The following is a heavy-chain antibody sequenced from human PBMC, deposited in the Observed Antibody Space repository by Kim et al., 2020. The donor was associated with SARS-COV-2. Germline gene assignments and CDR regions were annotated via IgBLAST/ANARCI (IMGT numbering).Heavy chain of an antibody. D-gene: IGHD3-22*01. J-gene: IGHJ4*02. Sequence: ASVKVSCKASGYTFTSYGISWVRQAPGQGLEWMGWISAYNGNTNYAQKLQGRVTMTTDTSTSTAYMDLRSLRSDDTAVYYCARDCRRGYSGQNWGQGTLVTVSS. CDR2: ISAYNGNT. CDR3: ARDCRRGYSGQN. V-gene: IGHV1-18*04. CDR1: GYTFTSYG.